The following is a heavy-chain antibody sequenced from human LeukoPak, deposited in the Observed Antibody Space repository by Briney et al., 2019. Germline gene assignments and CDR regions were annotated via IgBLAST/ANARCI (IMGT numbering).Heavy chain of an antibody. CDR2: IDPSDSHT. CDR3: ARQYHYDSSGYPYAFEI. D-gene: IGHD3-22*01. CDR1: GSRFASYW. V-gene: IGHV5-10-1*01. J-gene: IGHJ3*02. Sequence: PGAPLLISCQGSGSRFASYWISWVRQLPGKGLEWTGRIDPSDSHTTYSPSFQGHVTISGDKSISTAYLQWSSLKASDSAMYYCARQYHYDSSGYPYAFEIWGQGTMVTVSS.